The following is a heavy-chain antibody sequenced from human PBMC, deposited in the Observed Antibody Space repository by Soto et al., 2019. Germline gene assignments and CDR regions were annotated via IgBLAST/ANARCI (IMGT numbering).Heavy chain of an antibody. V-gene: IGHV3-23*01. CDR3: AKHGGFDI. Sequence: EVQLLEPGGGLVQPGGSLRLSCAASGFTFSTSGMSWVRQAPGKGLEWVSSISGSGDYTNYADSVKGRFTISRDNSKNTLYLQINSLTAEDTAVYYCAKHGGFDIWGQGTMVAVSS. CDR1: GFTFSTSG. J-gene: IGHJ3*02. CDR2: ISGSGDYT. D-gene: IGHD4-17*01.